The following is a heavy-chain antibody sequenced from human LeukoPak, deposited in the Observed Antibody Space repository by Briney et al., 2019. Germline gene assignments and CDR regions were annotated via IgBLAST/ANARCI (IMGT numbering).Heavy chain of an antibody. CDR2: ISFDGSNK. CDR1: GFTFSRYA. CDR3: ARGLVVPAGIDS. Sequence: GGSLRLSCEVSGFTFSRYALNWVRQAPGKGLEGVAVISFDGSNKFYAGSVKGRFTISRDNSKNTLYLQMNNLRAEDTAVYYCARGLVVPAGIDSWGQGTLVTVSS. D-gene: IGHD2-2*01. V-gene: IGHV3-30-3*01. J-gene: IGHJ4*02.